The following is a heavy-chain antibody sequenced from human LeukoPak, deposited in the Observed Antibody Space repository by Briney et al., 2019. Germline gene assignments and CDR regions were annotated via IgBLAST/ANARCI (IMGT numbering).Heavy chain of an antibody. Sequence: ASVKVSCKASGYTFTSYDINWVRQATGQGLEWRGWMNPNSGNTGYAQKFQGRVTMTRNTSISTAYMELSSLRSEDTAVYYCARGPRSGSGWYVPGFDPWGQGTLVTVSS. CDR1: GYTFTSYD. V-gene: IGHV1-8*01. CDR2: MNPNSGNT. D-gene: IGHD6-19*01. J-gene: IGHJ5*02. CDR3: ARGPRSGSGWYVPGFDP.